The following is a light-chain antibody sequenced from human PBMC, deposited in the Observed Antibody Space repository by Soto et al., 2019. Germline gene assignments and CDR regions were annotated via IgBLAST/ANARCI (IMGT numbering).Light chain of an antibody. CDR2: EVN. CDR3: TSYTISGPWV. J-gene: IGLJ3*02. CDR1: SGDVGGYNY. Sequence: QSALTQPASVSGSPGQSITISCTGTSGDVGGYNYVSWYQLDPGKAPKLIIYEVNNRPSGVSNRFSGSKSGNTASLTISGLQAEDEADYYCTSYTISGPWVFGGRTKLTVL. V-gene: IGLV2-14*01.